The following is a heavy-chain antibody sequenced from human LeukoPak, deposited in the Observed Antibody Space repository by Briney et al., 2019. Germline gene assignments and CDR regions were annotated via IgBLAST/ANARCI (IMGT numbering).Heavy chain of an antibody. Sequence: TPSETLSLTCSVPGVSINPYYWSWIRQSAGKGLEWIGRVYASGTTNYHPSLNGRVTLSVDMSKNHFSLRLSSVTAADTAVYYCARDQGYTYGQTHYFDLWGQGILVTVSS. V-gene: IGHV4-4*07. CDR2: VYASGTT. J-gene: IGHJ4*02. CDR1: GVSINPYY. D-gene: IGHD5-18*01. CDR3: ARDQGYTYGQTHYFDL.